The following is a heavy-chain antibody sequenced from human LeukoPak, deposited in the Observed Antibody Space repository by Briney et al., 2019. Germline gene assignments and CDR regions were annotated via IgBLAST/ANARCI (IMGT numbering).Heavy chain of an antibody. D-gene: IGHD3/OR15-3a*01. J-gene: IGHJ4*02. CDR1: GFTISSHG. CDR2: IAYHGNTE. V-gene: IGHV3-30*03. Sequence: PGGSLRLSCAVSGFTISSHGMHWVRQAPGKGPEWVAMIAYHGNTEYYGDSVKGRFTISRDNSKNTLYLQMDSLRAEDTAVFYCARDQYDTWSRRGNFDSWGQGTLVIVSS. CDR3: ARDQYDTWSRRGNFDS.